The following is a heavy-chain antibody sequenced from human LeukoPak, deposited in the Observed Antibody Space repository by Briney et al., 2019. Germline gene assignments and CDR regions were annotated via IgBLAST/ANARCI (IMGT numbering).Heavy chain of an antibody. J-gene: IGHJ6*04. CDR2: IYYSGST. D-gene: IGHD3-10*01. V-gene: IGHV4-59*01. CDR1: GGSISNYY. CDR3: ARVATMVRGSNGMDV. Sequence: SETLSLTCTVSGGSISNYYWTWIRQPPGKGLEWIGYIYYSGSTNYNPSLRSRATISVDTSKKQFSLNLSSVTAADTALYYCARVATMVRGSNGMDVWGKGTTVTVSS.